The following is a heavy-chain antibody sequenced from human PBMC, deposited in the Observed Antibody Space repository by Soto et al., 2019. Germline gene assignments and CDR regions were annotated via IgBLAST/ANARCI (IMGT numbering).Heavy chain of an antibody. CDR3: ARDSAIVAVADKDAFDI. CDR1: GGSITSSSYY. V-gene: IGHV4-39*02. J-gene: IGHJ3*02. CDR2: MYYTGST. D-gene: IGHD6-19*01. Sequence: PSETLSLTCTVSGGSITSSSYYWGWIRQPPGKGLEWIATMYYTGSTYYNPSLKSRVTISMDTSKNQFSLRLNSVTAADTAVYYCARDSAIVAVADKDAFDIWGQGTMVTVSS.